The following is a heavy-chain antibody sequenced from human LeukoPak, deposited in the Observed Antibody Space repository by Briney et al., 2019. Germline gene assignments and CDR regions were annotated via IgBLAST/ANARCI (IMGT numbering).Heavy chain of an antibody. CDR3: ARGSYGGYYYYYMDV. CDR2: MYHSGST. CDR1: GYSISSAYY. V-gene: IGHV4-38-2*02. D-gene: IGHD5-18*01. Sequence: SETLSLTCSVSGYSISSAYYWGWIRQPPGKGLEWIGTMYHSGSTNYNPSLKSRVTISVDTSKNQFSLKLSSVTAADTAVYYCARGSYGGYYYYYMDVWGKGTTVTISS. J-gene: IGHJ6*03.